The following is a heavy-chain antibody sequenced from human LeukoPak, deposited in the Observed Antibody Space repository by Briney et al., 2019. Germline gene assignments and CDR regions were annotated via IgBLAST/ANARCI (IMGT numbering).Heavy chain of an antibody. V-gene: IGHV3-23*01. Sequence: GGSLRLSCAASGFTFSNYAMSWVRQAPGKGLEWVSTVTGSGGGTYYADSVKGRFTISRDNSKNTPYLQMNSLRAEDTAVYYCARGGYYYGSGKHRTLHWGQGTLVTVSS. J-gene: IGHJ4*02. D-gene: IGHD3-10*01. CDR2: VTGSGGGT. CDR3: ARGGYYYGSGKHRTLH. CDR1: GFTFSNYA.